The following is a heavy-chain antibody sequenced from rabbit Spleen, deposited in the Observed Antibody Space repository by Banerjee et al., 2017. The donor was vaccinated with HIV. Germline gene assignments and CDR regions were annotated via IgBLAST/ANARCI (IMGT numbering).Heavy chain of an antibody. CDR2: IDTGSSSFT. D-gene: IGHD6-1*01. V-gene: IGHV1S40*01. CDR3: ARGEHFSVGFSAFAIYLDL. Sequence: QSLEESGGDLVKPGASLTLTCTASGVSFSANSYMCWVRQAPGKGLEWIACIDTGSSSFTYFAHWAKGRFTISKASSTTVTLQMTSLTAADTATYFCARGEHFSVGFSAFAIYLDLWGPGTLVTVS. CDR1: GVSFSANSY. J-gene: IGHJ4*01.